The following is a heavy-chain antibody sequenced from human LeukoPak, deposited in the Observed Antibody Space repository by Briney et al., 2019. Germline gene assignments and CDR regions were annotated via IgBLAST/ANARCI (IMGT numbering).Heavy chain of an antibody. CDR1: GFTFSSYA. Sequence: GRSLRLSCAASGFTFSSYAMHWVRQAPGKGLEWVAVISYDGSNKYYADSVKGRFTISRDNSKNTLYLQMNSLRAEDTAVYYCVRSLYSYGYELPFDYWGQGTLVTVSS. V-gene: IGHV3-30-3*01. J-gene: IGHJ4*02. D-gene: IGHD5-18*01. CDR2: ISYDGSNK. CDR3: VRSLYSYGYELPFDY.